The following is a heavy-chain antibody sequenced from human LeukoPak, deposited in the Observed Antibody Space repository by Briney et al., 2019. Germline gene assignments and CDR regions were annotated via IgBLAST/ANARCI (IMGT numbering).Heavy chain of an antibody. D-gene: IGHD6-19*01. CDR2: IYTSGST. CDR1: GGSISSGSYY. V-gene: IGHV4-61*02. J-gene: IGHJ4*02. Sequence: SETLSLTCTVSGGSISSGSYYWSWIRQPAGKRVEWIGRIYTSGSTNYNPSLKSRVTISVDTSKNQFSLKLSSVTAADTAVYYCARGGPWLDLDYWGQGTLLTVSS. CDR3: ARGGPWLDLDY.